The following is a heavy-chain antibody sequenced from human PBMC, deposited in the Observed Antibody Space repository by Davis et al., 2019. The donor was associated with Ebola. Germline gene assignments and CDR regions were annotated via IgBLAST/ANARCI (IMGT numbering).Heavy chain of an antibody. CDR3: VKSRGVSSSWFSRYYYMDV. Sequence: PGGSLRLSCAASGFTFSSYAMHWVRQAPGKGLEWVAVISYDGSNKYYADSVKGRFTISRDNSKNTLYLQMSSLRAEDTAVYYCVKSRGVSSSWFSRYYYMDVWGKGTTVTVSS. CDR2: ISYDGSNK. D-gene: IGHD6-13*01. J-gene: IGHJ6*03. CDR1: GFTFSSYA. V-gene: IGHV3-30-3*02.